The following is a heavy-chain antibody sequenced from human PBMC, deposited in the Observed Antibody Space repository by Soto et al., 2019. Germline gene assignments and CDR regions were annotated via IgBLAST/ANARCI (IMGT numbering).Heavy chain of an antibody. J-gene: IGHJ6*02. CDR3: ARVSRLMVYAIRAYYYYGMDV. D-gene: IGHD2-8*01. V-gene: IGHV3-48*02. CDR2: ISSSSSTI. Sequence: GGSLRLSCAASGFTFSSYSMNWVRQAPGKGLEWVSYISSSSSTIYYADPVKGRFTISRDNAKNSLYLQMNSLRDEDTAVYYCARVSRLMVYAIRAYYYYGMDVWGQGTTVTV. CDR1: GFTFSSYS.